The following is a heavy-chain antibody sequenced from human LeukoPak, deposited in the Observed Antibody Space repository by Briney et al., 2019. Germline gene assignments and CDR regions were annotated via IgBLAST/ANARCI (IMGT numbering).Heavy chain of an antibody. V-gene: IGHV4-39*01. J-gene: IGHJ3*02. CDR2: IYNSANT. CDR1: GDSISSSSYC. Sequence: SETLSLTCTVSGDSISSSSYCWDWIRHPPGKELEWIGNIYNSANTHYNPSLKTRITMSVDTSKNQFSLKLNSVTAADTGIYYCARHSRSAYTGYENAFDIWGQGTMVTVSS. D-gene: IGHD5-12*01. CDR3: ARHSRSAYTGYENAFDI.